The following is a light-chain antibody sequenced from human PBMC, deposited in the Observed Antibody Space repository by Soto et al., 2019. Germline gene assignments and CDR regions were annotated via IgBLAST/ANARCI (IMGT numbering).Light chain of an antibody. CDR1: QSISTY. J-gene: IGKJ2*01. V-gene: IGKV1-39*01. CDR3: QQSSSGTFT. Sequence: DIQMTQSPDSLSASVGDRVTITCRASQSISTYLHWYQQKPGKAPKLLVHSVSNLQSGVPSRFTGSGSGTDFTLTISSLQPEDFATYFCQQSSSGTFTFGQGTKLEI. CDR2: SVS.